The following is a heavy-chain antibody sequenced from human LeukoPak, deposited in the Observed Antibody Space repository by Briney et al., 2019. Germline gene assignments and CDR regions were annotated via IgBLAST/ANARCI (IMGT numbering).Heavy chain of an antibody. D-gene: IGHD6-19*01. J-gene: IGHJ4*02. V-gene: IGHV3-30*02. CDR2: IRYDGSNK. CDR3: ARDLKWGYSSGCFDY. CDR1: GFTFSSYG. Sequence: PGGSLRLSCAASGFTFSSYGMHWVRQAPGKGLEWVAFIRYDGSNKYYADSVKGRFTISRDNSKNTLYLQMNSLRAEDTAVYYCARDLKWGYSSGCFDYWGQGTLVTVSS.